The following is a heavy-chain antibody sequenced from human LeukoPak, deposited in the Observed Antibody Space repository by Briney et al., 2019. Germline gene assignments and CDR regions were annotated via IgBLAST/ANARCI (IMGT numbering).Heavy chain of an antibody. CDR2: IYYSGST. V-gene: IGHV4-39*02. D-gene: IGHD3-10*01. Sequence: PSETLSLTCTVSGGSISGSSYYWGWIRQPPGKGLEWIGSIYYSGSTYYNPSLKSQVTISVDTSKNQFSLKLSSVTAADTAVYYCARDFSSGPNDAFDIWGQGTMVTVSS. CDR1: GGSISGSSYY. CDR3: ARDFSSGPNDAFDI. J-gene: IGHJ3*02.